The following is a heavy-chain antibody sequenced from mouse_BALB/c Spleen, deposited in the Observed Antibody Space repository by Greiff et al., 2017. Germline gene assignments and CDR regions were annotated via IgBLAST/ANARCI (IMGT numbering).Heavy chain of an antibody. V-gene: IGHV2-9*02. CDR1: GFSLTSYG. D-gene: IGHD2-3*01. CDR2: IWAGGST. J-gene: IGHJ4*01. Sequence: VQGVESGPGLVAPSQSLSITCTVSGFSLTSYGVHWVRQPPGKGLEWLGVIWAGGSTNYNSALMSRLCISKDNSKSQVFLKMNSLQTDDTAMYYCARERETYDGGAMDYWGQGTSVTVSA. CDR3: ARERETYDGGAMDY.